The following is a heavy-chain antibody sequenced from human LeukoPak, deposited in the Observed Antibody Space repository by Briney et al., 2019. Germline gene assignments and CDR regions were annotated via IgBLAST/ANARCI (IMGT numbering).Heavy chain of an antibody. D-gene: IGHD1-26*01. CDR3: AKEDRIVGATTAY. J-gene: IGHJ4*02. Sequence: SETLSLTCTVSGGSVSSGSYYWSWIRQPPGKGLEWIGYIYYSGSTNYNPSLKSRVTISVDTSKNQFSLKLSSVTAADTAVYYCAKEDRIVGATTAYWGQGTLVTVSS. CDR2: IYYSGST. CDR1: GGSVSSGSYY. V-gene: IGHV4-61*01.